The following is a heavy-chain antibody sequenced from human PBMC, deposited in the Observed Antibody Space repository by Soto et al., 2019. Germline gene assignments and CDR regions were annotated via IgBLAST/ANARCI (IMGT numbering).Heavy chain of an antibody. J-gene: IGHJ4*02. CDR1: GFTFSDYY. CDR3: ARDLGYYDSSGYLDY. V-gene: IGHV3-11*01. Sequence: TGGSLRLSCAASGFTFSDYYMSWIRQAPGKGLEWVSYISSSGDIIYYADSMKGRFAISRDNAKNSLYLQMNNLRAEDTAVYYCARDLGYYDSSGYLDYWGQGTLVTVSS. D-gene: IGHD3-22*01. CDR2: ISSSGDII.